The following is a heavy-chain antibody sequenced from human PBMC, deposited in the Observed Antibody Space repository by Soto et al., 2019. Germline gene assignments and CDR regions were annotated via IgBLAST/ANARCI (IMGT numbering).Heavy chain of an antibody. CDR2: VNPSGGST. Sequence: QVQLVQSGAEVKKPGASVKVSCKASGYIFTAYSMHWVRQAPGQGLEWMGVVNPSGGSTNYAQKFRGRITMTRDTSTSTVYMDLSSLTSEDTAVYYCAREENCSDGVCYSEYFQRWGQGTLVTVSS. J-gene: IGHJ1*01. CDR1: GYIFTAYS. V-gene: IGHV1-46*01. CDR3: AREENCSDGVCYSEYFQR. D-gene: IGHD2-15*01.